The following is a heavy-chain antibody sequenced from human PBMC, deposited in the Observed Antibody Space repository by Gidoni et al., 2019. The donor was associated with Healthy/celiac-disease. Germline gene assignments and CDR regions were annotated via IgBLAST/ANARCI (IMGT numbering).Heavy chain of an antibody. V-gene: IGHV3-30*18. Sequence: QVQLVESGGGVVQPGGSRRLSCGASGLTFSSYGMHWVRQAPGKGLEWVAVISYDGSNKYYADSVKGRFTISRDNSKNTLYLQMNSLRAEDTAVYYCAKDWGIAVAVTYTCFDPWGQGTLVTVSS. CDR2: ISYDGSNK. CDR3: AKDWGIAVAVTYTCFDP. D-gene: IGHD6-19*01. CDR1: GLTFSSYG. J-gene: IGHJ5*02.